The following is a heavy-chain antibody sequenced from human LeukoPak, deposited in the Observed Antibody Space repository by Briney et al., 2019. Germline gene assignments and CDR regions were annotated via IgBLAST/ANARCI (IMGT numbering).Heavy chain of an antibody. CDR1: GGSISSYY. CDR3: ARDPDGDGAFDP. CDR2: IYYGGST. J-gene: IGHJ5*02. D-gene: IGHD4-17*01. V-gene: IGHV4-59*01. Sequence: SETLSLTCTVSGGSISSYYWSWIRQPPGKGLEWIGYIYYGGSTNYNPSLKSRVTISVDTSKNQFSLKLSSVTAADTAVYYCARDPDGDGAFDPWGQGTLVTVSS.